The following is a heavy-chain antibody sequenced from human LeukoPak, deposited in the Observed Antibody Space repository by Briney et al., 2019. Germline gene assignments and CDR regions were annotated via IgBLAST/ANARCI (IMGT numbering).Heavy chain of an antibody. CDR3: AREGLGGYDILTGYYLLVRPFDY. J-gene: IGHJ4*02. V-gene: IGHV4-39*07. D-gene: IGHD3-9*01. CDR2: IYYSGST. CDR1: GGSISSSSYY. Sequence: SETLSLTCTVSGGSISSSSYYWGWIRQPPGKGLECIGSIYYSGSTYYNPSLKSRVTISLDPSKNQYYLKLSSVTAADTAVYYCAREGLGGYDILTGYYLLVRPFDYWGQGTLVTVSS.